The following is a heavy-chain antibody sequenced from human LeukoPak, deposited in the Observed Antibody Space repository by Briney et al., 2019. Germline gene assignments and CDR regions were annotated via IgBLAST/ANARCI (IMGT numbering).Heavy chain of an antibody. CDR3: ARDTRIAARPYYMDV. Sequence: GASVKVSCKASGYTFTSYYMHWVRQAPGQGLEWMGWMNPNSGNTGYAQKFQGRVTITRNTSISTAYMELSSLRSEDTAVYYSARDTRIAARPYYMDVWGKGTTVTVSS. CDR2: MNPNSGNT. V-gene: IGHV1-8*03. D-gene: IGHD6-6*01. J-gene: IGHJ6*03. CDR1: GYTFTSYY.